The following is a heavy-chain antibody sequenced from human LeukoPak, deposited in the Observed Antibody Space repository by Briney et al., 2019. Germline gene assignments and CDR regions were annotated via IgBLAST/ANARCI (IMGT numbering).Heavy chain of an antibody. CDR2: ISAYNGNT. J-gene: IGHJ5*02. Sequence: GASVKVSCKTSGYTFTSYGINWVRQAPGQGLEWMGWISAYNGNTNSAQKFQGRVTMTTDTSTSTAYMELRSLRSDDTAVYHCARDQERSNNWFDPWGQGTLVTVSS. CDR1: GYTFTSYG. V-gene: IGHV1-18*04. CDR3: ARDQERSNNWFDP. D-gene: IGHD3-10*01.